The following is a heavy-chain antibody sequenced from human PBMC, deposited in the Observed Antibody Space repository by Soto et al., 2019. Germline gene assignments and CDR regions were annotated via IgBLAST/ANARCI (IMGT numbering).Heavy chain of an antibody. J-gene: IGHJ5*02. CDR1: GGSFSVYY. D-gene: IGHD5-18*01. Sequence: SETLSLTCAVYGGSFSVYYWSWIRQPPGKGLEWIGEINHSGSTNYNPSLKSRVTISVDTSKNQFSLKLSSVTAADTAVYYCARGQRGYSYGYGRWFDPWGQGTLVTVSS. CDR3: ARGQRGYSYGYGRWFDP. V-gene: IGHV4-34*01. CDR2: INHSGST.